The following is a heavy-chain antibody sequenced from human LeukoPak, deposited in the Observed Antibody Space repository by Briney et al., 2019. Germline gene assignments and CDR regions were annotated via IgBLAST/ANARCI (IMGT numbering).Heavy chain of an antibody. CDR3: ARVTLRYYYDSSGPYFDY. J-gene: IGHJ4*02. CDR1: GFTFSDYY. D-gene: IGHD3-22*01. CDR2: ISSSGSTI. Sequence: KSGGSLRLSCAASGFTFSDYYMSWIRQAPGKGLEWVSYISSSGSTIYYADSVKGRFTISRDNAKNSLYLQMNSLRAEDTAVYYCARVTLRYYYDSSGPYFDYWGQGTLVTVSS. V-gene: IGHV3-11*01.